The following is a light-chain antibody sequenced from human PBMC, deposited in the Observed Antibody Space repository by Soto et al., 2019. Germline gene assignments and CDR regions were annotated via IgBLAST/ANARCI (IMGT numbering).Light chain of an antibody. Sequence: EIMMTQSPGTPSVSPGEGTTLSCTASQSVNLNLAWYQQKPGQPPRLLLYGASTRATGIPVRFRGSGSGTEFTHPTSSLQSEDSAVYYCYQYNSWPRGTFGPGTKVEIK. CDR1: QSVNLN. J-gene: IGKJ3*01. V-gene: IGKV3-15*01. CDR2: GAS. CDR3: YQYNSWPRGT.